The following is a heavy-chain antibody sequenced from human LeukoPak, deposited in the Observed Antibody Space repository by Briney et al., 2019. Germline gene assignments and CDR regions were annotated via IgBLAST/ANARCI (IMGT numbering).Heavy chain of an antibody. D-gene: IGHD6-13*01. CDR3: AKARMAAAGPYYYYGMDV. J-gene: IGHJ6*02. Sequence: PGRSLRLSCAASGFTFSSYVLHWVRQAPGKGLEWVSAISGSGGSTYYADSVKGRFTISRDNSKNTLYLQMNSLRAEDTAVYYCAKARMAAAGPYYYYGMDVWGQGTTVTVSS. V-gene: IGHV3-23*01. CDR1: GFTFSSYV. CDR2: ISGSGGST.